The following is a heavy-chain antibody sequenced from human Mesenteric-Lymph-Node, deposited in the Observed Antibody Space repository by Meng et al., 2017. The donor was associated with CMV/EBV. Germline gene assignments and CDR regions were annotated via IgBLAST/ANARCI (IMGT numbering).Heavy chain of an antibody. CDR2: ISGSGGST. CDR1: GFTFSSYA. CDR3: AKDIGFAAHAPHDY. J-gene: IGHJ4*02. D-gene: IGHD6-6*01. Sequence: GESLKISCAASGFTFSSYAISWVRQAPGKGLEWVSAISGSGGSTYYADSVKGRFTISRDNSKNTLYLQMNSLRAEDTAVYYCAKDIGFAAHAPHDYWGQGTLVTVSS. V-gene: IGHV3-23*01.